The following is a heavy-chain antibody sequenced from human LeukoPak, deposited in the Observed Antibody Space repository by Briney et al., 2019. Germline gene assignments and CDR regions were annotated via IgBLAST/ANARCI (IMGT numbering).Heavy chain of an antibody. CDR3: ARLTTRGNYFDY. CDR2: IYYSGSA. Sequence: SETLSLTCTVSIDSTNYYWGWIRQPPGKGLGWIGNIYYSGSAYYNPSLKSRVTISIDTSKKQFSLRLSSVTAADTAVYFCARLTTRGNYFDYWGQGTLVAVSS. CDR1: IDSTNYY. V-gene: IGHV4-39*01. J-gene: IGHJ4*02. D-gene: IGHD3-22*01.